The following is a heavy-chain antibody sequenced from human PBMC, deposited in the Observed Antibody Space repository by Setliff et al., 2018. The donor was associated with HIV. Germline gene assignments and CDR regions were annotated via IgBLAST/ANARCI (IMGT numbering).Heavy chain of an antibody. J-gene: IGHJ6*03. V-gene: IGHV4-31*03. CDR2: ISYRGTT. Sequence: SETLSLTCTVSGDSVSSGAYYWSWIRQLPGKGLEYIGYISYRGTTYYNPSLKNRVSISLDKSENQFSLRLGSVAAADTAVYYCARVKIVDTATITGLFYYHYIDVWGKGTTVTVSS. CDR3: ARVKIVDTATITGLFYYHYIDV. CDR1: GDSVSSGAYY. D-gene: IGHD5-18*01.